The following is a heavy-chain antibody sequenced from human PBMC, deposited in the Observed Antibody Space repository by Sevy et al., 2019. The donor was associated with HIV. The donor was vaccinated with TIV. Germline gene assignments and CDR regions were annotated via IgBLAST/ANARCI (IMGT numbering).Heavy chain of an antibody. J-gene: IGHJ6*03. CDR2: IIPIFGTA. CDR3: ARGRGVDTAMVTSYYYYMDV. D-gene: IGHD5-18*01. CDR1: GGTFSSYA. Sequence: ASVKVSCKASGGTFSSYAISWVRQAPGQGLEWMGGIIPIFGTANYAQKFQGRVTITADKSTSTAYMELSSLRSEDTAVYYCARGRGVDTAMVTSYYYYMDVWGKWTTVTVSS. V-gene: IGHV1-69*06.